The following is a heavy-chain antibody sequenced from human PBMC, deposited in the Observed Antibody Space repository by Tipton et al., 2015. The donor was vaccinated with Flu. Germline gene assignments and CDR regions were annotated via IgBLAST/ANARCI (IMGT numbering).Heavy chain of an antibody. CDR3: ARDVIPHVTGATRGNWFDP. V-gene: IGHV4-39*07. Sequence: TLSLTCTVSGGSISSSSYYWGWIRKPPGKGLEWIGSAYYIGSTYYNPSLRSRVTISVDTSKDQFSLKLSSVTAADTAVYYCARDVIPHVTGATRGNWFDPWGQGTLVTVSS. J-gene: IGHJ5*02. CDR2: AYYIGST. CDR1: GGSISSSSYY. D-gene: IGHD1-26*01.